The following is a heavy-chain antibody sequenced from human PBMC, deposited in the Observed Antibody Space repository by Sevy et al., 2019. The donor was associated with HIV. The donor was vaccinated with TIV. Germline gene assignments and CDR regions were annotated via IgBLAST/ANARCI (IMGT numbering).Heavy chain of an antibody. V-gene: IGHV4-30-2*01. D-gene: IGHD3-10*01. J-gene: IGHJ6*02. CDR1: GGSISSGGYS. CDR3: ASGVIRYYGMDV. Sequence: SETLSLTCAVSGGSISSGGYSWSWIRQPPGKGLEWIGYIYHSGSTYYNPSLKSRVTISVDWSKNQFSLKLSSVTAADTAVYYCASGVIRYYGMDVWGQGTTVTVSS. CDR2: IYHSGST.